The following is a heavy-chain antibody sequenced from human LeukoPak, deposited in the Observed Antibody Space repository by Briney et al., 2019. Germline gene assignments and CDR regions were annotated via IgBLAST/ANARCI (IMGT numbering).Heavy chain of an antibody. CDR1: GGSISSYY. D-gene: IGHD5-18*01. J-gene: IGHJ4*02. Sequence: PSETLSLTCTVSGGSISSYYWSWIRQPTGKGLGWIGRIYTSGSTNYKPSLKSRVTMSVDTSKNQFSLKLSSVTAADTAVYYCARLGYSSGYFDYWGQGTLVTVSS. CDR3: ARLGYSSGYFDY. CDR2: IYTSGST. V-gene: IGHV4-4*07.